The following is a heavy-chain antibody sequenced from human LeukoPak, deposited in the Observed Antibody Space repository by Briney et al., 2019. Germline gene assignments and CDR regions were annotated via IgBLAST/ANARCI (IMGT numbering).Heavy chain of an antibody. CDR1: GGSISSYY. Sequence: PSETLSLTCTVSGGSISSYYWSWIRQPPGKGLDCLGYISDSGSTNYKPSLKSRVTISVDTSKKQFSLKLSSVTAADTAIYYCARRLYYYDSSGYLNDAFDIWGQGTMVTVSS. CDR2: ISDSGST. J-gene: IGHJ3*02. D-gene: IGHD3-22*01. V-gene: IGHV4-59*12. CDR3: ARRLYYYDSSGYLNDAFDI.